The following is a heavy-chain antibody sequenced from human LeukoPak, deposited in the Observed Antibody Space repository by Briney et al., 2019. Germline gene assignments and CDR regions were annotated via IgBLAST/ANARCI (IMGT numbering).Heavy chain of an antibody. CDR2: IKRKGGGETT. Sequence: GGSLRLSCVGSGFTFSVAWMSWVRQAPGKRLEWVGRIKRKGGGETTDYAAPVKGRFIISKDDSRNTIFLQMTSLTAEGTATYYCPWLRSLDDLASSFSLWGQGTRVTVSS. D-gene: IGHD3-3*01. CDR3: PWLRSLDDLASSFSL. J-gene: IGHJ4*02. CDR1: GFTFSVAW. V-gene: IGHV3-15*01.